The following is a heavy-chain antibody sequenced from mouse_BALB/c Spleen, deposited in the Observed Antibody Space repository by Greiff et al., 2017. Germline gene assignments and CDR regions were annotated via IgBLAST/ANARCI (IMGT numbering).Heavy chain of an antibody. CDR3: TRDYYGNYSY. V-gene: IGHV1S127*01. CDR1: GYTFTSYW. CDR2: IDPSDSYT. D-gene: IGHD2-1*01. J-gene: IGHJ2*01. Sequence: QVQLKQPGAELVKPGASVKMSCKASGYTFTSYWMHWVKQRPGQGLEWIGVIDPSDSYTSYNQKFKGKATLTVDTSSSTAYMQLSSLTSEDSAVYYCTRDYYGNYSYWGQGTTLTVSS.